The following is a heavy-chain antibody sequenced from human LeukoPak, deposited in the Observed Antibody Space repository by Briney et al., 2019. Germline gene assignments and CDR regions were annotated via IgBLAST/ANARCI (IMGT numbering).Heavy chain of an antibody. CDR1: GYTFTSYA. CDR2: INAGNGNT. CDR3: ARSDPKGYFDY. V-gene: IGHV1-3*01. J-gene: IGHJ4*02. Sequence: GASVKVSCKASGYTFTSYATHWVRQAPGQRLEWMGWINAGNGNTKYSQKFQGRVTITRDTSASTAYMELSSLRSEDTAVYYCARSDPKGYFDYWGQGTLVTVSS. D-gene: IGHD2-21*02.